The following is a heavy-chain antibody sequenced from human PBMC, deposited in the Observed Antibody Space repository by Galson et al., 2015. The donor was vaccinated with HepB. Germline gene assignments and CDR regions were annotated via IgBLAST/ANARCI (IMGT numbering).Heavy chain of an antibody. J-gene: IGHJ4*02. CDR2: ISGSGGST. CDR3: AKDFSPYYDFWSGYYILGY. V-gene: IGHV3-23*01. Sequence: SLRLSCAASGFTFSSYAMSWVRQAPGKGLEWVSAISGSGGSTYYADSVKGRFTISRDNSKNTLYLQMNSLRAEDTAVYYCAKDFSPYYDFWSGYYILGYWGQGTLVTVSS. D-gene: IGHD3-3*01. CDR1: GFTFSSYA.